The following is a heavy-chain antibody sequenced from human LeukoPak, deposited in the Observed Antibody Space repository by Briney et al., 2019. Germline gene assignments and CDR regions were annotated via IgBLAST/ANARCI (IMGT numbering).Heavy chain of an antibody. J-gene: IGHJ4*02. CDR3: AKEMIAEGDY. D-gene: IGHD3-22*01. Sequence: ASVKVSXKASGYTFTGYYMHWVRQAPGQGLEWMGRINPNSGGTNYAQKFQGRVTMTRDTSISTAHMELSRLRSDDTAVYYCAKEMIAEGDYWGQGTLVTVSS. V-gene: IGHV1-2*06. CDR2: INPNSGGT. CDR1: GYTFTGYY.